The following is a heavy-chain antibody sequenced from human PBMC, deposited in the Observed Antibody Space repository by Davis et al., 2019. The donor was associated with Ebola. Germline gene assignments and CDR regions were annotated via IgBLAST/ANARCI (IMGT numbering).Heavy chain of an antibody. D-gene: IGHD6-13*01. CDR3: ARGQPAAAGADY. CDR2: ISSSRSSI. J-gene: IGHJ4*02. V-gene: IGHV3-21*01. CDR1: GFTFSSYS. Sequence: GESLKISCAVSGFTFSSYSMNWVRQAPGKGLEWVSSISSSRSSIYYADSVKGRFTISRDNAKNSLYLQMNSLRAEDTAVYYCARGQPAAAGADYWGQGTLVTVSS.